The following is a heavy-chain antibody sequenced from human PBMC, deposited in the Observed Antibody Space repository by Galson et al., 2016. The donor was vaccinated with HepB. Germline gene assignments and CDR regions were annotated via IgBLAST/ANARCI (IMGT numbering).Heavy chain of an antibody. Sequence: SVKVSCKASGYTFTSYYIHWVRQAPGQGLEWMGMITPTGGSTIYAQKFQGRVTVTRDTSTSTVYTALSSLRSEDTAVYYCARGGWGEPTDYWGQGTLVTVSS. V-gene: IGHV1-46*01. CDR2: ITPTGGST. D-gene: IGHD3-16*01. CDR3: ARGGWGEPTDY. J-gene: IGHJ4*02. CDR1: GYTFTSYY.